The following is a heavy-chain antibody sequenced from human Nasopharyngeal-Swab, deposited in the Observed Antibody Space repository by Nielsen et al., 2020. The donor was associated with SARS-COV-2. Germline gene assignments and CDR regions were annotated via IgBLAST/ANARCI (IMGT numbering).Heavy chain of an antibody. CDR2: INHSGST. Sequence: GSLRLSCAVYGRSFSGYYWSWIRQPPGKGLEWIGEINHSGSTNSNPSLKSRVTISVDTSKNQFSLKLSSVTAADTAVYFCAREAPPRPYSYGSGRYYGMDVWGQGTTVTVSS. CDR1: GRSFSGYY. CDR3: AREAPPRPYSYGSGRYYGMDV. D-gene: IGHD3-10*01. V-gene: IGHV4-34*01. J-gene: IGHJ6*02.